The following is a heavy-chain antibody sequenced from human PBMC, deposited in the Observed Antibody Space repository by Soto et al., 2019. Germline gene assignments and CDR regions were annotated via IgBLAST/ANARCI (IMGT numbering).Heavy chain of an antibody. V-gene: IGHV3-7*01. CDR1: GFTSSGYW. Sequence: GGSLRLSCAASGFTSSGYWMTWVRQAQGKGLEWVANINQDGSEKYYVDSVKGRFTISRDNAKDSLYLQMNSLRAEDTAIYYCARDYSNPRGRFDPWGQGTLVTVSS. J-gene: IGHJ5*02. CDR2: INQDGSEK. D-gene: IGHD4-4*01. CDR3: ARDYSNPRGRFDP.